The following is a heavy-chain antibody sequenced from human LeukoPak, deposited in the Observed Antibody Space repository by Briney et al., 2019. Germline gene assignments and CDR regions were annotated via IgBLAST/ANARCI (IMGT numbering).Heavy chain of an antibody. CDR1: GFTFSNYW. D-gene: IGHD5-24*01. J-gene: IGHJ4*02. CDR3: ASSTVEMATILDQD. CDR2: IKQDGSEK. V-gene: IGHV3-7*01. Sequence: PGGSLRLSCAASGFTFSNYWMNWVRQAPGKGLEWVANIKQDGSEKYYVDSVKGRFTISRDNAKNSLYLQMNSLRAEDTAVYYCASSTVEMATILDQDWGQGTLVTVSS.